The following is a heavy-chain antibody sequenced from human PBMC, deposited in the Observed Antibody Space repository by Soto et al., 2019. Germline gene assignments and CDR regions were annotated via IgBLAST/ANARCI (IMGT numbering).Heavy chain of an antibody. CDR2: ISGSGGST. J-gene: IGHJ6*02. V-gene: IGHV3-23*01. CDR3: ATRRDASYYYYGMDV. Sequence: EGSLRLSCVASEFTFSTYSMSWVRQAPGKGLEWVSAISGSGGSTYYADSVKGRFTISRDNSKNTLFLQMNSLRAEDTAVYYCATRRDASYYYYGMDVWSQGTTVTVSS. CDR1: EFTFSTYS. D-gene: IGHD2-2*01.